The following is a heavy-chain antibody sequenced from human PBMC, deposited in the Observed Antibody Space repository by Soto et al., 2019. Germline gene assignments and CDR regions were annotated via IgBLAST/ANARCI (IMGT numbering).Heavy chain of an antibody. D-gene: IGHD3-3*01. V-gene: IGHV1-46*01. CDR1: GYTFTSYY. Sequence: ASVKVSCKASGYTFTSYYMHWVRQAPGQGLEWMGIINPSGGSTSYAQKFQGRVTMTRDTSTSTAYMELRSLRSDDTAVYYCARDGIRITIFGVVNHDAFDIWGQGTMVTVSS. J-gene: IGHJ3*02. CDR2: INPSGGST. CDR3: ARDGIRITIFGVVNHDAFDI.